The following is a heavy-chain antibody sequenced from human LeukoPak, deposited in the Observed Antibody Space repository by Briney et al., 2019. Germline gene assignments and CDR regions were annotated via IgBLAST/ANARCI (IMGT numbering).Heavy chain of an antibody. D-gene: IGHD6-19*01. CDR3: ARTIAVAGRPLFDY. CDR1: GFTFSSYA. CDR2: ISGSGGST. V-gene: IGHV3-23*01. J-gene: IGHJ4*02. Sequence: PGGSLRLSCAASGFTFSSYAMSWVRQAPGKGLEWVSAISGSGGSTYYADSVKGRFTISRDNSKNTLYLQMNSLRAEDTAVYYCARTIAVAGRPLFDYWGQGTLVTVSP.